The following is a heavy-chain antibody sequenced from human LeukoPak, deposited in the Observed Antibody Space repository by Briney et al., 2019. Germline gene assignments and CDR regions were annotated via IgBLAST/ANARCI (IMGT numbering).Heavy chain of an antibody. D-gene: IGHD2-21*02. CDR2: MYYSGST. CDR1: GGSIGSGSYY. J-gene: IGHJ4*02. CDR3: ARSMTSETAWAY. V-gene: IGHV4-31*03. Sequence: PSETLSLTCSVSGGSIGSGSYYWTWIRQHPGKGLEWIGFMYYSGSTYYNPSLRSRVTISRDTSKNHFSLNLTSVAAADTAIYYCARSMTSETAWAYWGQGIPVTVSS.